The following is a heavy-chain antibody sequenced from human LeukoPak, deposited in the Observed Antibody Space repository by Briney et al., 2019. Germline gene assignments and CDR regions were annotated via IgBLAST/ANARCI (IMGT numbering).Heavy chain of an antibody. CDR2: INPSGGST. V-gene: IGHV1-46*01. J-gene: IGHJ4*02. CDR1: GYTFTSYY. Sequence: GASVKVSCKASGYTFTSYYVHWVRQAPGQGLEWMGIINPSGGSTSYAQKFQGRVTMTRDMSTSTVYMELSSLRSGDTAVYCCASSEGYYDSSGYPNYWGQGTLVTVSS. D-gene: IGHD3-22*01. CDR3: ASSEGYYDSSGYPNY.